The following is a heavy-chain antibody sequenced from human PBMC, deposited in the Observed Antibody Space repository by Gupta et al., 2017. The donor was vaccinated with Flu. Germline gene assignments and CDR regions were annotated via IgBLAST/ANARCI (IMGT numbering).Heavy chain of an antibody. CDR1: GFTFNNYW. CDR3: SRDTRYLDL. CDR2: IRKDGGET. Sequence: GFTFNNYWKSWVRQATGKGLEWVASIRKDGGETYYVDSVKGRFTISRDYVQNSLYLQMNSLRAEDTAVYYCSRDTRYLDLWGRGNLVTVSS. V-gene: IGHV3-7*01. J-gene: IGHJ2*01.